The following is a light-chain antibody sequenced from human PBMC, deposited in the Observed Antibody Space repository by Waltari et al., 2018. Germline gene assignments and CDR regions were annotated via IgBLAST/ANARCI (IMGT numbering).Light chain of an antibody. V-gene: IGLV2-23*02. CDR1: TANGARAEV. J-gene: IGLJ3*02. CDR2: EVI. CDR3: CSYVQKDIWL. Sequence: LTQPPSRSGCPGHSMPLPFPDYTANGARAEVLSWYQQHPGNVPKLLLYEVIKRPPDISDRFTGSKSGNTASLSISGLQADDEADYYCCSYVQKDIWLFGRGTKVTVL.